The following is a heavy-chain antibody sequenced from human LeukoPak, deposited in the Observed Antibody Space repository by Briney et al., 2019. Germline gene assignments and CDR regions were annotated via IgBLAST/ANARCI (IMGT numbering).Heavy chain of an antibody. CDR3: ARIYAIAARSSFDY. CDR1: GYTFTGYY. V-gene: IGHV1-2*02. D-gene: IGHD6-6*01. Sequence: GASVKVSCKASGYTFTGYYMHWVRQAPGQGLEWMGWINPNSGGTNYAQKFQGRVTMTRDTSISTAYMELGRLRSDDTAVYYCARIYAIAARSSFDYWGQGTLVTVSS. CDR2: INPNSGGT. J-gene: IGHJ4*02.